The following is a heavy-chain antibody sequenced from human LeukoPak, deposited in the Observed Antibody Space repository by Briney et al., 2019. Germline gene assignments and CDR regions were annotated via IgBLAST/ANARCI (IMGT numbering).Heavy chain of an antibody. J-gene: IGHJ4*02. Sequence: GGSLRLSCAASGFTFSSYGMHWVRQAPGKGLEWVAVIWYDGSNKYYADSVKGRFTISRDNSKNTLYLQMNSLRAEDTAVCYCAKWGIAAAGTDYWGQGTLVTVSS. CDR3: AKWGIAAAGTDY. CDR2: IWYDGSNK. D-gene: IGHD6-13*01. V-gene: IGHV3-33*06. CDR1: GFTFSSYG.